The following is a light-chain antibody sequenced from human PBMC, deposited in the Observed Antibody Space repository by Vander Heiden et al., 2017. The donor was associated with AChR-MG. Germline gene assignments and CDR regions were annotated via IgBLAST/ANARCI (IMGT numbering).Light chain of an antibody. V-gene: IGLV2-14*01. CDR1: SSDVGGYNY. Sequence: QSALTPPASVSGSPGQSITISCTGTSSDVGGYNYVSWYQQHPGKAPKLMIYDVSKRPSGVSKRFSGSKSGNTASLTISGLQAEEEADYYCSSYTSSSTPYVFGTGTKVTVL. CDR3: SSYTSSSTPYV. CDR2: DVS. J-gene: IGLJ1*01.